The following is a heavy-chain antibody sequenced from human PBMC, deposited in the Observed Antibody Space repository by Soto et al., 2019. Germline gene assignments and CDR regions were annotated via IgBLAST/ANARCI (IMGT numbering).Heavy chain of an antibody. J-gene: IGHJ6*03. CDR2: IFSNDEK. Sequence: SGPTLENPTETLTLTCTVSGFSLSNARMGVSWIRQPPGKALEWLAHIFSNDEKSYSTSLKSRLTISKDTSKSQVVLTMTNMDPVDTATYYCARIQGYCSSISCPTDYYYYYYMDVWGKGTTVTVSS. CDR3: ARIQGYCSSISCPTDYYYYYYMDV. D-gene: IGHD2-2*01. V-gene: IGHV2-26*01. CDR1: GFSLSNARMG.